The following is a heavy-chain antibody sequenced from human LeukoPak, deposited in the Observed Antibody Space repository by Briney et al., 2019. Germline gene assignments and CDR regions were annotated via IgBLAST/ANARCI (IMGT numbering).Heavy chain of an antibody. V-gene: IGHV4-39*01. Sequence: KSSETLSLTCTVSGGSISSSSSYWGWVRQPPGEGLEWIGSIYYSGSTYYNPSLKSRVTISVDTSKNQFSLKLTSVTAADTAVYYCASQGDPGEFDYWGQGTLVTVSS. D-gene: IGHD3-16*01. CDR3: ASQGDPGEFDY. CDR1: GGSISSSSSY. J-gene: IGHJ4*02. CDR2: IYYSGST.